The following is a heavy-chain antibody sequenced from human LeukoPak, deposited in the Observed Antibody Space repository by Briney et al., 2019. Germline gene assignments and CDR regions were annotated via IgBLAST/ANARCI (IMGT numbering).Heavy chain of an antibody. D-gene: IGHD6-13*01. J-gene: IGHJ6*03. CDR2: IYYSGST. CDR1: GGSFSGYY. V-gene: IGHV4-59*01. CDR3: ARVDRSSWLGYYYYYMDV. Sequence: PSETLSLTCAVYGGSFSGYYWSWIRQPPGKGLEGIGDIYYSGSTNYNPSLKSRVTISVDTSENQFSLKLSSVTAADTAVYYCARVDRSSWLGYYYYYMDVWGKGTTVTVSS.